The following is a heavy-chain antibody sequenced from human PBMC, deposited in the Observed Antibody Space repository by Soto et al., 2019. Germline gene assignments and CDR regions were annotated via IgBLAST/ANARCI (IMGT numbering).Heavy chain of an antibody. CDR1: GGSINTFY. CDR2: IFSSGST. V-gene: IGHV4-4*07. J-gene: IGHJ4*02. D-gene: IGHD5-12*01. CDR3: AREGSYSAYNFAHGIQLWSFDF. Sequence: SETLSLTCTVSGGSINTFYWSWVRQPAGKGLEWIGRIFSSGSTSFNPSLESRVAMSVDTSKNHFSLNLSSVTAADMAVHYCAREGSYSAYNFAHGIQLWSFDFWGQGALVTVSS.